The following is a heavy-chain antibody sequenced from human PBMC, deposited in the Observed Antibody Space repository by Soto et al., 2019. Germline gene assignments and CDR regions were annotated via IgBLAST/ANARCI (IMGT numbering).Heavy chain of an antibody. J-gene: IGHJ4*02. Sequence: EVQLLESGGGLVQPGGSLRLSCAASGFTFSSYAMKWVRKAPGKGLEWVSAIRASVGTTYDADSVKGRFTISRDDSKNTLYLQMNSLRAEDTAVYYCAKPYPTYSWRQGTQVTVSS. CDR3: AKPYPTYS. CDR2: IRASVGTT. V-gene: IGHV3-23*01. CDR1: GFTFSSYA.